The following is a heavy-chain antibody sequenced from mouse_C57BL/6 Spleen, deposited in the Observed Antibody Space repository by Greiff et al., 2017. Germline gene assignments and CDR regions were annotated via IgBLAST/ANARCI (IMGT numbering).Heavy chain of an antibody. D-gene: IGHD2-5*01. V-gene: IGHV1-80*01. CDR2: IYPGDGDT. CDR1: GYAFSSYW. Sequence: QVQLKESGAELVKPGASVKISCKASGYAFSSYWMNWVKQRPGKGLEWIGQIYPGDGDTNYNGKFKGKATLTADKSSSTAYMQLSSLTSEGSAVYFCARDGLYSKEAWFAYWGQGTLVTVSA. CDR3: ARDGLYSKEAWFAY. J-gene: IGHJ3*01.